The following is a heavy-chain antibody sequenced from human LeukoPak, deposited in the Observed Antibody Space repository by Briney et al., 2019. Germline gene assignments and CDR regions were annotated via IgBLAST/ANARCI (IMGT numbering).Heavy chain of an antibody. Sequence: GGSLRLSCAVSGFTFSSYEMNCVRQAPGKGLEWVSYISSSGSTIYYADSVKGRFTISRDNAKKSLYLQVNSLRAEDLAVYYCARDSGYCSGGSCSTLDYWGQGTLVTVSS. CDR3: ARDSGYCSGGSCSTLDY. D-gene: IGHD2-15*01. CDR2: ISSSGSTI. V-gene: IGHV3-48*03. CDR1: GFTFSSYE. J-gene: IGHJ4*02.